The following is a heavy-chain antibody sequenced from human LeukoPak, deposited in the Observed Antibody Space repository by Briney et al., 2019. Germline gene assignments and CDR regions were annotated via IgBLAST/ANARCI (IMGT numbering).Heavy chain of an antibody. D-gene: IGHD2-2*01. CDR2: IIPIFGTA. V-gene: IGHV1-69*01. CDR1: GGTFSSYA. CDR3: ARALSSGKYQLPLFDY. Sequence: SVKVSCKASGGTFSSYAISWVRQAPGQGLEWMGGIIPIFGTANYAQKFQGRVTITADESTSTAYMEPSSLRSEDTAVYYCARALSSGKYQLPLFDYWGQGTLVTVSS. J-gene: IGHJ4*02.